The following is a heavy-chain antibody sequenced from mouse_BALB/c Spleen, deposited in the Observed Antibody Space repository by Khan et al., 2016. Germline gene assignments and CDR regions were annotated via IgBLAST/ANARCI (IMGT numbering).Heavy chain of an antibody. D-gene: IGHD2-2*01. Sequence: QIQLVQSGPELKKPGETVKISCKASGYTFTNSGMNWVKQAPGKGLKWVGWINTHTGEPTYADDFKGRFAFALETSASNAYLQINNLKNEDMSTYFCARGAMVTTGWYFDVWGAGTTVTVSS. J-gene: IGHJ1*01. CDR3: ARGAMVTTGWYFDV. V-gene: IGHV9-1*02. CDR2: INTHTGEP. CDR1: GYTFTNSG.